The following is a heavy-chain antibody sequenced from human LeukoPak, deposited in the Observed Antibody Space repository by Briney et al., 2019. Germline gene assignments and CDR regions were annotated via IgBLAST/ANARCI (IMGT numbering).Heavy chain of an antibody. Sequence: ASVKVSCKASGYTPTGYYMHWVRQDPGQGLEWMGWINPNSGGTNYAQKFQGWVTMTRDTSISTAYMELSRLRSDDTAVYYCARASRGGGSSYYYYYYGMDVWGQGTTVTVPS. CDR2: INPNSGGT. CDR1: GYTPTGYY. D-gene: IGHD5-12*01. V-gene: IGHV1-2*04. CDR3: ARASRGGGSSYYYYYYGMDV. J-gene: IGHJ6*02.